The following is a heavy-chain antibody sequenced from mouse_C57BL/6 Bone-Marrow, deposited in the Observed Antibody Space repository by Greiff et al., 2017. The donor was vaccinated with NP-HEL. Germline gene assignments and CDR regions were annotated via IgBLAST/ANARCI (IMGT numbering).Heavy chain of an antibody. D-gene: IGHD1-1*01. J-gene: IGHJ2*01. CDR2: IRLKSDNYAT. CDR1: GFTFSNYW. Sequence: EVQLVESGGGLVQPGGSMKLSCVASGFTFSNYWMNWVRQSPEKGLEWVAQIRLKSDNYATHYAESVKGRFTISRDDSKSSVYLQMNNLRAEDTGIYYCTDLYYGSSFDYWGQGTTLTVSS. CDR3: TDLYYGSSFDY. V-gene: IGHV6-3*01.